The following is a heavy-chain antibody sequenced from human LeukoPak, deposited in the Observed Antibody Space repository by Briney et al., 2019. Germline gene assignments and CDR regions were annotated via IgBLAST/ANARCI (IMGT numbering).Heavy chain of an antibody. J-gene: IGHJ4*02. CDR3: AKDYGDYEGFDY. CDR1: GFTFSNYW. V-gene: IGHV3-30*18. CDR2: ISYDGSNI. D-gene: IGHD4-17*01. Sequence: GGSLRLSCAASGFTFSNYWMSWVRQAPGKGLEWVAVISYDGSNIYYADSVKGRFTISRDNSKNTLYLQMNSLRGEDTAVYYCAKDYGDYEGFDYWGQGTLVTVSS.